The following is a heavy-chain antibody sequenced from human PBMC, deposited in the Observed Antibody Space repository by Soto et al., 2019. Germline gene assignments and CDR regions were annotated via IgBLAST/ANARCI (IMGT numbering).Heavy chain of an antibody. V-gene: IGHV3-33*01. CDR1: GFTFSSYG. Sequence: PGGSLRLSCAASGFTFSSYGMHWVRQAPGKGLEWVAVIWYDGSNKYYADSVKGRFTISRDNSKNTLYLQMNSLRAEDTAVYYCARHLGARYYFDYWGQGTLVTVSS. J-gene: IGHJ4*02. CDR2: IWYDGSNK. CDR3: ARHLGARYYFDY.